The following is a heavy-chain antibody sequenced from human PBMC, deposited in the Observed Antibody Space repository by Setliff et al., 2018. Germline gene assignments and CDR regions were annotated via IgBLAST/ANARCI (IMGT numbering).Heavy chain of an antibody. D-gene: IGHD3-3*01. Sequence: ASVKVSCKASGYTFTSYNINWVRQATGQGLEWMGWMNPNSGNTGYAQKFQGRVTITRNTSISTAYMELSSLRSEDTAVYYCARGGGQIHYDFWSGYFSDPQPNYYYYYMDVWGKGTTVTVSS. J-gene: IGHJ6*03. CDR3: ARGGGQIHYDFWSGYFSDPQPNYYYYYMDV. CDR1: GYTFTSYN. CDR2: MNPNSGNT. V-gene: IGHV1-8*03.